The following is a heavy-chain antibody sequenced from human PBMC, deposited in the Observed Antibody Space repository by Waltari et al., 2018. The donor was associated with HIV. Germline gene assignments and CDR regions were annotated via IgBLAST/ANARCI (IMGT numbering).Heavy chain of an antibody. CDR1: GFTFSSYG. J-gene: IGHJ4*02. Sequence: QVQLVESGGGVVQPGRSLRLSCAASGFTFSSYGMHWVRQAPGKGLEWVAVISYEGSNKYYADSVKGRFTISRDNSKNTLYLQMNSLRAEDTAVYYCAKDPGEGAAGAPQFDYWGQGTLVTVSS. D-gene: IGHD1-26*01. CDR3: AKDPGEGAAGAPQFDY. V-gene: IGHV3-30*18. CDR2: ISYEGSNK.